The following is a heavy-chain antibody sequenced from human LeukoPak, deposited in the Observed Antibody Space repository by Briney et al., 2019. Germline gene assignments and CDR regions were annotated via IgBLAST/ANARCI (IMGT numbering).Heavy chain of an antibody. D-gene: IGHD3-22*01. CDR3: ARRGYYYDSSGYYSYEGRDY. CDR2: ISSGSSYI. J-gene: IGHJ4*02. CDR1: GFTFSSYS. Sequence: PGGSLRLSCAASGFTFSSYSMNWVRQAPGKGLEWVSSISSGSSYIYYADSVKGRFTISRDNTKNSLFLQMNNVRAEDTAVYYCARRGYYYDSSGYYSYEGRDYWGQGTVVTVSS. V-gene: IGHV3-21*01.